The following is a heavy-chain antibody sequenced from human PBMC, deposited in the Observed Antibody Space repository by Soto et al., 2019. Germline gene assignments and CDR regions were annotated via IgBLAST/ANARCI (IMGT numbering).Heavy chain of an antibody. D-gene: IGHD5-18*01. V-gene: IGHV3-66*04. Sequence: EVQLVESGGGLVQPGGSLRLSCAASGFTVSSNYMSWVRQAPGKGLEWVSVIYSGGSAYYADSVKGRFTISRDNSKNTVYLQMNSLRAEDRAVYYCARHGYSYGGGYFDYWGQGTLVTVSS. CDR3: ARHGYSYGGGYFDY. CDR2: IYSGGSA. CDR1: GFTVSSNY. J-gene: IGHJ4*02.